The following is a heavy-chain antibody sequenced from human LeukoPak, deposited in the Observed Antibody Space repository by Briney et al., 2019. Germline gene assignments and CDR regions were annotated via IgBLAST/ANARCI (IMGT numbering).Heavy chain of an antibody. V-gene: IGHV3-48*03. CDR2: ISSSGSTI. J-gene: IGHJ6*04. Sequence: PGGSLRLSCAASGFTFSSYETNWVRQAPGKGLEWVSYISSSGSTIYYADSVKGRFTISRDNAKNSLYLQMNSLRAEDTAVYYCARAGYCSSTSCPSHYYYGMDVWGKGTTVTVSS. CDR1: GFTFSSYE. D-gene: IGHD2-2*01. CDR3: ARAGYCSSTSCPSHYYYGMDV.